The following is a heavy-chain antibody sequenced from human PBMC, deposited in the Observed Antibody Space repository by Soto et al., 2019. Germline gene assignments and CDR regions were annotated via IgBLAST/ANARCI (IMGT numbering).Heavy chain of an antibody. Sequence: QVQLVESGGGLVKPGGSLRLSCAASGFTFSDYYMSWIRQAPGKGLEWVSYISSSSSYTNYADSVKGRFTISRDNAKNSLYLQMHSLRAEDTAVYYCARDRGEVEMATIDAFDIWGQGTMVTVSS. CDR2: ISSSSSYT. D-gene: IGHD5-12*01. V-gene: IGHV3-11*05. CDR3: ARDRGEVEMATIDAFDI. CDR1: GFTFSDYY. J-gene: IGHJ3*02.